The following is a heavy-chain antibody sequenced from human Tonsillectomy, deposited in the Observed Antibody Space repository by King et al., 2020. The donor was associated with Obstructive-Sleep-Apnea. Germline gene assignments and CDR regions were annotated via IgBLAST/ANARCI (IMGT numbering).Heavy chain of an antibody. CDR1: GYTLTSYD. Sequence: VQLVESGAEVKKPGASVKVSCKASGYTLTSYDISWVRQAPGQGLEWMGWISTYNINRNYAQKFQGRVTMTTDTSTSTAYMELRSLRSDDTAVYYCARTSRSTLRALDFWGQGTMVTVSS. CDR2: ISTYNINR. CDR3: ARTSRSTLRALDF. J-gene: IGHJ3*01. D-gene: IGHD1-1*01. V-gene: IGHV1-18*04.